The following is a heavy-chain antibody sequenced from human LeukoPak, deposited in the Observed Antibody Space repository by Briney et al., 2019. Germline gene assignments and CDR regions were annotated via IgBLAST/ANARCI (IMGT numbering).Heavy chain of an antibody. CDR1: GFTFSSYS. CDR3: ARDRDWNYDHFDY. CDR2: ISSSRSYI. Sequence: PGGSLRLSCAASGFTFSSYSMNWVRQAPGKGLEWVSSISSSRSYIHYADSVKGRFAIFRDNAKNSLYLQMNSLRAEDTAVYYCARDRDWNYDHFDYWGQGTLVTVSS. D-gene: IGHD1-7*01. V-gene: IGHV3-21*01. J-gene: IGHJ4*02.